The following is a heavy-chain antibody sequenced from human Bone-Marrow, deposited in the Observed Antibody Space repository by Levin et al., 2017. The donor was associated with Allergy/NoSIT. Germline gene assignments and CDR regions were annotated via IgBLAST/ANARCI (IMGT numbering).Heavy chain of an antibody. J-gene: IGHJ4*02. CDR2: IDGSGSTI. V-gene: IGHV3-11*01. D-gene: IGHD4-17*01. CDR1: GFTFSDYY. Sequence: GGSLRLSCAASGFTFSDYYMSWIRQAPGKGLEWISYIDGSGSTIYDADFVKGRFTISRDNAKNSLYLQMNSLRSDDTAVYYCVRDRYGELGDDYWGQGTLVTVSS. CDR3: VRDRYGELGDDY.